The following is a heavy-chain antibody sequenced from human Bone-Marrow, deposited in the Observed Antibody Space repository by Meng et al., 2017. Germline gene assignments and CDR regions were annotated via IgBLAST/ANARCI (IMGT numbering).Heavy chain of an antibody. V-gene: IGHV3-23*01. J-gene: IGHJ4*02. CDR2: ISGSGGST. D-gene: IGHD1-26*01. CDR3: AKDSGSHDY. CDR1: EFTFSKFW. Sequence: GESLKISCAASEFTFSKFWMSWVRQAPGKGLEWVSAISGSGGSTYYADSVKGRFTISRDNSKNTLYLQMNSLRAEDTAVYYCAKDSGSHDYWGQGTLVTVSS.